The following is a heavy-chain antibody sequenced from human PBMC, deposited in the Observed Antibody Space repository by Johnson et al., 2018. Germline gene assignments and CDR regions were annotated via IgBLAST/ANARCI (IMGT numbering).Heavy chain of an antibody. V-gene: IGHV3-33*05. D-gene: IGHD3-3*01. CDR1: GFTFSSYG. CDR3: ARIGPPDDRHYDFWSGRNFDY. CDR2: ISYDGSNK. J-gene: IGHJ4*02. Sequence: QVQLVQSGGGVVQPGRSLRLSCAASGFTFSSYGMHWVRQAPGKWLEWVAVISYDGSNKYYADSVKGRFTIARDNAKNTLWLQVNSLRAEDTAVYYCARIGPPDDRHYDFWSGRNFDYWGQGTLVTVSS.